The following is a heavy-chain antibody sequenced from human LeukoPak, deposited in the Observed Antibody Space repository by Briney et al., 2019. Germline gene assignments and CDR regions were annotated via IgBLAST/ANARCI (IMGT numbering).Heavy chain of an antibody. J-gene: IGHJ4*02. D-gene: IGHD1-1*01. V-gene: IGHV3-7*01. Sequence: GGSLRLSCAASGFTFSNAWMNWVRQAPGKGLECVASTNEAGGDKYYVDSVKGRFTISRDNSKNSLSLQMNSLTAEGTAIYYCAIATTGRGAFGSWGQGTLVSVSS. CDR2: TNEAGGDK. CDR3: AIATTGRGAFGS. CDR1: GFTFSNAW.